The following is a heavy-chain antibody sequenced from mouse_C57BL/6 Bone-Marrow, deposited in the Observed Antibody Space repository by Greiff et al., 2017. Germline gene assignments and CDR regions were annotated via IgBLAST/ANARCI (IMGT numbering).Heavy chain of an antibody. Sequence: LVESGPELVKPGASVQISCKASGYSFTSYYIHWVKQRPGQGLEWIGWIYPGSGNTKYNEKFKGKATLTADTSSSTAYMQLSSLTSEDSAVYYCARTRNYEREMDYWGQGTSVTVSS. CDR3: ARTRNYEREMDY. CDR2: IYPGSGNT. V-gene: IGHV1-66*01. D-gene: IGHD1-1*01. CDR1: GYSFTSYY. J-gene: IGHJ4*01.